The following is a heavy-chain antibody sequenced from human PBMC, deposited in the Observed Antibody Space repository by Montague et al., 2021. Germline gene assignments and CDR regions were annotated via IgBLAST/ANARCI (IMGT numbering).Heavy chain of an antibody. CDR2: IGASGDNT. D-gene: IGHD2-15*01. Sequence: SLRLSCAASGFTLSSYAMGWVRQAPGKGLEWVSAIGASGDNTYYAESVKRRFTISRDISKNTLYLQMNSLGAEDTALYYCAKDHFSGGSYGGSGDMDVWGKGTPVTVSS. J-gene: IGHJ6*03. CDR1: GFTLSSYA. V-gene: IGHV3-23*01. CDR3: AKDHFSGGSYGGSGDMDV.